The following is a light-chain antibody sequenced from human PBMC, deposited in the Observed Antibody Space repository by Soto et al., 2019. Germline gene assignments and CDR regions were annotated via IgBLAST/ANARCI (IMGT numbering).Light chain of an antibody. CDR2: EGS. CDR3: CSYAGSSTLDVV. Sequence: QSALTQPASVSGSPGQSITISCTGTSSDVGSYNLVSWYQQHPGKAPKLMIYEGSKRPSGVSNRFSGSKSGNTASLTISGLQAEDEADYYCCSYAGSSTLDVVFGGGTKLTVI. V-gene: IGLV2-23*01. J-gene: IGLJ2*01. CDR1: SSDVGSYNL.